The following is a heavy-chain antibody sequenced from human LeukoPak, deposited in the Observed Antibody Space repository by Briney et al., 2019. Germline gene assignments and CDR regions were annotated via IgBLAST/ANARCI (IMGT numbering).Heavy chain of an antibody. CDR3: TAEKNGSPHY. CDR2: IYYTGST. CDR1: RGSVSSSTYY. V-gene: IGHV4-39*07. Sequence: TSETLSLTCTVSRGSVSSSTYYWSWVRQPPGKGLEWIASIYYTGSTYYNPSLKSRVTISLDMSKNEFFLTMTSVTAADTAVYFCTAEKNGSPHYWGQGTQVTVSS. D-gene: IGHD2-8*01. J-gene: IGHJ4*02.